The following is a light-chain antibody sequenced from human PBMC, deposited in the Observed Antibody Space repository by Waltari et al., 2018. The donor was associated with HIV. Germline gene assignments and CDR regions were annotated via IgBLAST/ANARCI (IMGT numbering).Light chain of an antibody. V-gene: IGLV2-8*01. CDR2: EVS. Sequence: QSALTQPPSASGSPGQSVTISCTGTSSDVGGYNYVSWYQQPPGKAPKLMIYEVSKRPSGVPDRFSGSKSGNTASLTVSGLQAEDEADYYCSSYAGSKGVFGGGTKLTVL. J-gene: IGLJ3*02. CDR3: SSYAGSKGV. CDR1: SSDVGGYNY.